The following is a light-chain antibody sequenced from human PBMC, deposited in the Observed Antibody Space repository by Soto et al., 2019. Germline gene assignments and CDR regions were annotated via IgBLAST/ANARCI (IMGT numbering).Light chain of an antibody. CDR1: QSISSY. Sequence: DIQVTQAPSSLSASVGASGTITCRASQSISSYLNWYQQKPGKAPKLLIYAASSLQSGVPSRFSGSGSGTDFTLTISSLQPEDFATYYCQQSYSTPRTFGQGTRLEIK. CDR2: AAS. CDR3: QQSYSTPRT. V-gene: IGKV1-39*01. J-gene: IGKJ5*01.